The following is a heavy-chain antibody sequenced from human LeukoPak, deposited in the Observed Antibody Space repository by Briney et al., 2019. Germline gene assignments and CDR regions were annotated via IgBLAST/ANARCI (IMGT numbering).Heavy chain of an antibody. D-gene: IGHD3-22*01. CDR2: IYYSGST. CDR3: ARHDSHYYDSSGYQFDY. Sequence: SETLSLTCTVSGGSISSYYWSWIRQPPGKGLEWIGYIYYSGSTYYNPSLKSRVTISVDTSKNQFSLKLSSVTAADTAVYYCARHDSHYYDSSGYQFDYWGQGTLVTVSS. V-gene: IGHV4-59*08. J-gene: IGHJ4*02. CDR1: GGSISSYY.